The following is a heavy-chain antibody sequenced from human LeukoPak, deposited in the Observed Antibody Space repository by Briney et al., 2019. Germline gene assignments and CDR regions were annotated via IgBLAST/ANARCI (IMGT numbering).Heavy chain of an antibody. CDR2: IYYSGST. Sequence: SETPSLTCTVSGGSISSYYWSWIRQPPGKGLEWIGYIYYSGSTNYSPSLKSRVTISVDTSKNQFSLKLSSVTAADTAVYYCARDRGSTWGQGTLVTVSS. D-gene: IGHD2-2*01. CDR3: ARDRGST. V-gene: IGHV4-59*01. J-gene: IGHJ5*02. CDR1: GGSISSYY.